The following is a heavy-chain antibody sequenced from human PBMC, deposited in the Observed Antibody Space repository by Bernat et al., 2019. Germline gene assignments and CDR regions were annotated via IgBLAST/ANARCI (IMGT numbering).Heavy chain of an antibody. Sequence: VQLVESGGCVVQPGRSLRLSCAASGFTFSSYWMSWVRQAPGKGLEWVANIKQDGSEKYYVDSVKGRFTISRDNAKNSLYLQMNSLRAEDTAVYYCAREISYYYGSGSYFDGEPYFDYWGQGTLVTVSS. CDR1: GFTFSSYW. J-gene: IGHJ4*02. D-gene: IGHD3-10*01. CDR2: IKQDGSEK. V-gene: IGHV3-7*03. CDR3: AREISYYYGSGSYFDGEPYFDY.